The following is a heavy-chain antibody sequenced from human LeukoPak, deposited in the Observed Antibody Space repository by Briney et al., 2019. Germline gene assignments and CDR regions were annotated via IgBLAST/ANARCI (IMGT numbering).Heavy chain of an antibody. Sequence: GGSLRLSCTASGFTFSTYAMSWVRQAPGKGLEWVSSISPSGGNTYYAGSVKGRFTISRDNSKNTVYLQMNSLTAEDTAVYYCAKGARNTAPDYWGQGTLVTVSS. CDR1: GFTFSTYA. J-gene: IGHJ4*02. V-gene: IGHV3-23*01. CDR3: AKGARNTAPDY. CDR2: ISPSGGNT. D-gene: IGHD5-18*01.